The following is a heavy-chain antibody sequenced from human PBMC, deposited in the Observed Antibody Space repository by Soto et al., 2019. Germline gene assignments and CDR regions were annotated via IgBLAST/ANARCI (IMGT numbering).Heavy chain of an antibody. D-gene: IGHD1-7*01. J-gene: IGHJ4*02. CDR2: IYRTGSP. V-gene: IGHV4-4*02. CDR1: GGSFTSNNW. CDR3: ASRAPGTSVDY. Sequence: SETLSLTCAVSGGSFTSNNWWTWVRQPPGQGLEWIGEIYRTGSPNYNPSHKSRVTISLDKYENQFSLKVTSLTAADTAIYYCASRAPGTSVDYWGQGTLVTVSS.